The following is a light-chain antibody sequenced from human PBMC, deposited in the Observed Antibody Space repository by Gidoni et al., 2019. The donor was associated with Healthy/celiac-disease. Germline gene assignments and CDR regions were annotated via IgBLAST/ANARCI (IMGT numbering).Light chain of an antibody. CDR2: DAS. CDR3: QQSRT. Sequence: EIVLTQSPATLSLSPGERATLSCRASQSVSSYLAWYQQKPGQAPRLLIYDASNRATGIPARFSGSGSGTDFTLTFSSLEPEDFAVYYCQQSRTFGGGTKVEIK. CDR1: QSVSSY. V-gene: IGKV3-11*01. J-gene: IGKJ4*01.